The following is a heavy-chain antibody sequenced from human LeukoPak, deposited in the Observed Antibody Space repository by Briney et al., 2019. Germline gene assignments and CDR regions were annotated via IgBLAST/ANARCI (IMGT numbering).Heavy chain of an antibody. CDR3: TADIEGASRAIDY. V-gene: IGHV3-15*01. CDR1: GFTFSSAW. Sequence: GGSPRLSCAASGFTFSSAWMTWVRQARGKGLEWVGRIKSKSDGGTTDYAAPVKGRFTISRDDSKNTLYLQMNSLKTEDTAVYYCTADIEGASRAIDYRGQGTLVTVSS. D-gene: IGHD1-26*01. CDR2: IKSKSDGGTT. J-gene: IGHJ4*02.